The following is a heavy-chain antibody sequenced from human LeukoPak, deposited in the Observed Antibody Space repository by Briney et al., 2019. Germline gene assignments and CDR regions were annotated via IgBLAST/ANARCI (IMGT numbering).Heavy chain of an antibody. CDR2: ISWNSGSI. D-gene: IGHD3-22*01. CDR1: GITFSSYS. J-gene: IGHJ4*02. V-gene: IGHV3-9*01. Sequence: PGGSLRLSCAASGITFSSYSMNWVRQAPGKGLEWVSGISWNSGSIGYADSVKGRFTISRDNAKNSLYLQMNSLRAEDTALYYCASSWYYYDSSGYSSWFDYWGRGTLVTVSS. CDR3: ASSWYYYDSSGYSSWFDY.